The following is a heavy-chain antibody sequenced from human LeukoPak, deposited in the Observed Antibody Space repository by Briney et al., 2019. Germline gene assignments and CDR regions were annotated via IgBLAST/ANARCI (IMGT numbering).Heavy chain of an antibody. CDR2: IVPILGTA. CDR3: ARSQGYSYGSSY. D-gene: IGHD5-18*01. Sequence: ASVKVSCKSPGGSFGRYAISWVRQAPGQGLEWMGGIVPILGTANYAQKFQGRVTITADDSTGTAYLELTSLRSADTAVYYCARSQGYSYGSSYWGQGTLVTVSS. V-gene: IGHV1-69*13. J-gene: IGHJ4*02. CDR1: GGSFGRYA.